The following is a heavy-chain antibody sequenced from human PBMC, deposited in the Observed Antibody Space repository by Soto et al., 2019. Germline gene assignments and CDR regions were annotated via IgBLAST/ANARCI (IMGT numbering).Heavy chain of an antibody. CDR3: ARGRVHSFFDY. CDR2: NYHSGST. V-gene: IGHV4-30-4*01. CDR1: GGSISTGDYY. D-gene: IGHD1-1*01. J-gene: IGHJ4*02. Sequence: PSETLSLTCTVSGGSISTGDYYWTWLRQSPGKGLEWIGYNYHSGSTYYNPSHLGRITVSVDTSKNQFSLKLTSVTAADTAVYYCARGRVHSFFDYWGQGTPVTVPS.